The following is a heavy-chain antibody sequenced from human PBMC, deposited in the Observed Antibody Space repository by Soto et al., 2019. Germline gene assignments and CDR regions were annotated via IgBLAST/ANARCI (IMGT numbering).Heavy chain of an antibody. V-gene: IGHV4-39*01. D-gene: IGHD6-13*01. Sequence: QLQLQESGPGLVKPSETLSLTCTVSGGSISSSSYYWGWIRQPPGKGLEWIGSIYYSGSTYYNPSLKSRVTISVDTSKNQFSLKLSSVTAADTAVYYCARPYSRGYYYYYGMDVWGQGTTVTVSS. CDR3: ARPYSRGYYYYYGMDV. J-gene: IGHJ6*02. CDR2: IYYSGST. CDR1: GGSISSSSYY.